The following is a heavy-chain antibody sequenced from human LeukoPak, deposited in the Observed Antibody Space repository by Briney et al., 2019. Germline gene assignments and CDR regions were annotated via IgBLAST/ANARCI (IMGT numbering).Heavy chain of an antibody. D-gene: IGHD6-19*01. V-gene: IGHV3-23*01. J-gene: IGHJ4*02. Sequence: PGGSLRLSCAASGFTFSIYAMTWVRQAPGKGLEWVSTIIKTGDISYYADSVKGRFTISRDDSRKTVSLQLSSLRAEDTAIYYCLQGGWLDNWGQGTQVTVSS. CDR2: IIKTGDIS. CDR3: LQGGWLDN. CDR1: GFTFSIYA.